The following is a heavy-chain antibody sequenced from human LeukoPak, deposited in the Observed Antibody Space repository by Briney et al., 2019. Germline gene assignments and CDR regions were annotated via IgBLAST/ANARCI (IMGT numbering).Heavy chain of an antibody. CDR3: AKHGIVGAKAFDY. D-gene: IGHD1-26*01. CDR2: ISGSGGTT. CDR1: GFTFSNYA. Sequence: GGSLRLSCAASGFTFSNYAMSWVRQAPGKGLKWVSAISGSGGTTYYADSVKGRFTVSRDNSKKTLYLQMNSLSAEDTALYYCAKHGIVGAKAFDYWGQGTLVTVSS. V-gene: IGHV3-23*01. J-gene: IGHJ4*02.